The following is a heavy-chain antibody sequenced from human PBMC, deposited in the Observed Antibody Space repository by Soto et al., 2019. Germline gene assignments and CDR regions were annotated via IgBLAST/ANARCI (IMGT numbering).Heavy chain of an antibody. CDR2: INAGNGNT. Sequence: QVQLVQSGAEVKKPGASVKVSCKASGYTFTNYAIHWVRQAPGQRLEWMGWINAGNGNTKYSQKFQASVTITRDTSASTAYMELSSLRSEDTALYYCARDSGGMDVWGQGPTVTVSS. CDR3: ARDSGGMDV. J-gene: IGHJ6*02. CDR1: GYTFTNYA. V-gene: IGHV1-3*01.